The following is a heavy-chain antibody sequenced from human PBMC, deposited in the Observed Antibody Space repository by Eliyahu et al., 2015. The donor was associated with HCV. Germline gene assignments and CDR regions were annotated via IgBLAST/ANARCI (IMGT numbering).Heavy chain of an antibody. V-gene: IGHV3-7*01. CDR1: GFTFSAFW. J-gene: IGHJ6*02. Sequence: EVQLVESGGGLVQPGESLRLSCAASGFTFSAFWMTWVRQAPGKGLEWVXXMNQDGSEKYYVESVRGRFTISRDNAKNSLYLQMTSLRAEDTAVYYCARDLTAPYFNYGVDVWGPGTTVTVSS. D-gene: IGHD1-20*01. CDR2: MNQDGSEK. CDR3: ARDLTAPYFNYGVDV.